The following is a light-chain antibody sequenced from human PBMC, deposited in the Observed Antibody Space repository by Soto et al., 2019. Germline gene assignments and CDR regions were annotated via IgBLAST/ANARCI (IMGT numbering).Light chain of an antibody. CDR1: QSVSSSY. Sequence: EIVLTQSPGTLSLSPGERATLSCRASQSVSSSYLAGYQQKPGQAPRLLIYGASSRATGIPDRFSGSGSGTDFTLTISRLEPEDFAVYYCQQYGSSPRTFGGGTKVDIK. CDR3: QQYGSSPRT. CDR2: GAS. V-gene: IGKV3-20*01. J-gene: IGKJ4*01.